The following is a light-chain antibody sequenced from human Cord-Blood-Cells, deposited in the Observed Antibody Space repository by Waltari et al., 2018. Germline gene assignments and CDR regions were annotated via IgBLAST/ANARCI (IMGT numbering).Light chain of an antibody. Sequence: QSALTPPASGSGSPGQSLTMPRLGTDGGSGGYTLFSWYQQPPGKAPKLMIYEGSKRPSGVSNRFSGSKSGNTASLTISGLQAEDEADYYCCSYAGSSTWVFGGGTKLTVL. V-gene: IGLV2-23*01. CDR2: EGS. CDR3: CSYAGSSTWV. CDR1: DGGSGGYTL. J-gene: IGLJ3*02.